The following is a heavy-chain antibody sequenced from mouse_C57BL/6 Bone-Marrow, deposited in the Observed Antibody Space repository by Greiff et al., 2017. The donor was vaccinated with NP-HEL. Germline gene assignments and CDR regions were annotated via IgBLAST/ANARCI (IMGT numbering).Heavy chain of an antibody. CDR3: ARGRLSPFAY. CDR1: GYTFTSYG. Sequence: VQLQQSGAELARPGASVKLSCKASGYTFTSYGISWVKPRTGPGLEWIGEIYPRSGNTYYNEKFKGKATLTADKSSSTAYMELRSLTSEDSAVYFCARGRLSPFAYWGQGTLVTVSA. CDR2: IYPRSGNT. V-gene: IGHV1-81*01. J-gene: IGHJ3*01. D-gene: IGHD1-1*02.